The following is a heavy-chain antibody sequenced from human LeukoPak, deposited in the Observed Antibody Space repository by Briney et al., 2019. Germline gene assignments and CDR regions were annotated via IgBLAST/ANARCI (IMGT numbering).Heavy chain of an antibody. Sequence: SETLSLTCTVSGGSISSGSYYWSWIRQPAGKRLEWIGHIYRSGSTNYNPSLKSRVTISVDTSKNQFSLKLSSVTAADTAVYYCARANVLRYFDWSRAYMDVWGKGTTVTISS. CDR3: ARANVLRYFDWSRAYMDV. CDR1: GGSISSGSYY. J-gene: IGHJ6*03. D-gene: IGHD3-9*01. CDR2: IYRSGST. V-gene: IGHV4-61*09.